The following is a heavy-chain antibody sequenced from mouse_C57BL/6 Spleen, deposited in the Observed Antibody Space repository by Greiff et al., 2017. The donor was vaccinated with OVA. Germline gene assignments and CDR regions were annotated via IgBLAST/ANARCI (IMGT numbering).Heavy chain of an antibody. J-gene: IGHJ1*03. Sequence: EVQLQESGGGLVQPGGSLKLSCAASGFTFSDYYMYWIRQTPEKRLEWVAYISNGGGNTYYPDTIKGRFTISRDNAKNTLYLQMSRLKSEDTAMYYCARDYGNYVWYFDVWGTGTTVTVSS. D-gene: IGHD2-1*01. V-gene: IGHV5-12*01. CDR2: ISNGGGNT. CDR1: GFTFSDYY. CDR3: ARDYGNYVWYFDV.